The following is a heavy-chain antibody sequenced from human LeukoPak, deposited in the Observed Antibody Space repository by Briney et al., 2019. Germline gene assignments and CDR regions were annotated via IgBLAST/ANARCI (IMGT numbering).Heavy chain of an antibody. CDR2: ISSSSSTI. CDR1: GFTFSSYS. V-gene: IGHV3-48*04. D-gene: IGHD6-13*01. CDR3: ARGHSSSWYFHNYYMDV. Sequence: GGSLRLSCAASGFTFSSYSMNWVRQAPGKGLEWVSYISSSSSTIYYADSVKGRFTISRDNAKNSLYLQMNSLRAEDTAVYYCARGHSSSWYFHNYYMDVWGKGTTVTVSS. J-gene: IGHJ6*03.